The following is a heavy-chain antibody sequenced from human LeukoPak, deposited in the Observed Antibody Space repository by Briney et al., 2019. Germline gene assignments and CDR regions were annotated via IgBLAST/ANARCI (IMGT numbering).Heavy chain of an antibody. J-gene: IGHJ6*03. CDR2: INHSGST. V-gene: IGHV4-38-2*02. CDR1: GYSISSGYY. CDR3: ARGRVYYYYYYMDV. D-gene: IGHD6-13*01. Sequence: SETLSLTCTVSGYSISSGYYWGWIRQPPGKGLEWIGEINHSGSTNYNPSLKSRVTISVDTSKNQFSLKPSSVTAADTAVYYCARGRVYYYYYYMDVWGKGTTVTVSS.